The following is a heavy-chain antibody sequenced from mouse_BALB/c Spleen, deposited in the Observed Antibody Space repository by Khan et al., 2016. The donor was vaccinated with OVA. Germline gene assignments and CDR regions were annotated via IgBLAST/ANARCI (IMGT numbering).Heavy chain of an antibody. D-gene: IGHD1-2*01. CDR2: ISNGGSYT. Sequence: EVQLVESGGDLVKPGGSLNLSCEASGFTFSSYGMSWLRQTPDKGLEWVATISNGGSYTYFPDSLKGRLTISRDNAKNTLYLQMSSLKSEDTAMYYCARHRFTTPTAWFAYWGQGTLVTVFA. J-gene: IGHJ3*01. V-gene: IGHV5-6*01. CDR3: ARHRFTTPTAWFAY. CDR1: GFTFSSYG.